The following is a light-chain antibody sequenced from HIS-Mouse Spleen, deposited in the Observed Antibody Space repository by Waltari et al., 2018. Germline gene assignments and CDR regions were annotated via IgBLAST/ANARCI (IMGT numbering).Light chain of an antibody. CDR2: EGS. Sequence: QSALTQPASVSGSPGQSITISFTGTSSDVGLYHLVSWYQQHPGKAPKLMIYEGSKRPSGVSNRFSGSKSGNTASLTISGLQAEDEADYYCCSYAGSSTFVVFGGGTKLTVL. CDR3: CSYAGSSTFVV. V-gene: IGLV2-23*01. J-gene: IGLJ2*01. CDR1: SSDVGLYHL.